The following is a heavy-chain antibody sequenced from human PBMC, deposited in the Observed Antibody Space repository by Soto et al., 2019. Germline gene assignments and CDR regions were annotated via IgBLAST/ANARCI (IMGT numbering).Heavy chain of an antibody. V-gene: IGHV3-23*01. CDR1: GFTFSSYA. CDR2: ISGSGGST. J-gene: IGHJ4*02. D-gene: IGHD4-17*01. CDR3: AKDLPPDDLYGDYVSYYFDY. Sequence: GGSLRLSCAASGFTFSSYAMSWVRQAPGKGLEWVSAISGSGGSTYYADSVKGRFTISRDNSKNTLYLQMNSLRAEDTAVYYCAKDLPPDDLYGDYVSYYFDYWGQGTLVTVSS.